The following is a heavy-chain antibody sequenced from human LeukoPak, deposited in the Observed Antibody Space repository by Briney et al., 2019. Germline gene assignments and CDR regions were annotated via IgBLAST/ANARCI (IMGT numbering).Heavy chain of an antibody. CDR2: IIPIFGTA. CDR3: ARDFRSYNWFDP. J-gene: IGHJ5*02. D-gene: IGHD6-6*01. CDR1: GGTFISYA. V-gene: IGHV1-69*05. Sequence: ASVKVSFKASGGTFISYAISWVRQAPGQGLEWMGGIIPIFGTANYAQKFQGRVTITTDESTSTAYMELSSPRSEDTAVYYCARDFRSYNWFDPWGLGTLVTVSS.